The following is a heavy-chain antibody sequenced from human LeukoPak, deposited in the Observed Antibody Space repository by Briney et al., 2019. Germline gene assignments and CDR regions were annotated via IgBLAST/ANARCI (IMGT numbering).Heavy chain of an antibody. J-gene: IGHJ4*02. D-gene: IGHD6-6*01. V-gene: IGHV3-30-3*01. CDR1: GFTFSRYA. CDR3: ARGSIAARPPFDY. CDR2: ISHDGSKT. Sequence: GGSLRLSCAASGFTFSRYALHWVRQGPGKGLQWVAVISHDGSKTDYVDSVKGRFTISRDNSKNTLYLQMNSLRAEDTALYYCARGSIAARPPFDYWGQGTLVTVSS.